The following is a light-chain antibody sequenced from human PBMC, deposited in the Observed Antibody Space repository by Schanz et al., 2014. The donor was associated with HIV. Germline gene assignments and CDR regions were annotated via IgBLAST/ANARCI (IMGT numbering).Light chain of an antibody. CDR1: QSISNN. CDR3: QQYGSSPT. V-gene: IGKV3D-15*02. Sequence: EIVMTQSPATLYVSPGEGATLSCRASQSISNNLAWYQHKPGQAPRLLIYGASKRATGIPPRFSGSGSGTDFTLTINSLEPEDFAVYYCQQYGSSPTFGGGTKVEIK. CDR2: GAS. J-gene: IGKJ4*01.